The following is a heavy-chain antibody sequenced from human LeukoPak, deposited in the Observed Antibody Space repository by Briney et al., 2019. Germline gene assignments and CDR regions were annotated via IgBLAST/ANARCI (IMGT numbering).Heavy chain of an antibody. D-gene: IGHD4/OR15-4a*01. CDR3: ARHRLLGVTMGYDAFDI. Sequence: GESLKISCKGSGYSFSNYWIGWVRQMPGKGLEWMGIIYPGDSDTRYSPSFQGQVTISADKSISTAYLQWSSLKASDTAMYYCARHRLLGVTMGYDAFDIWGQGTMVTVSS. J-gene: IGHJ3*02. V-gene: IGHV5-51*01. CDR1: GYSFSNYW. CDR2: IYPGDSDT.